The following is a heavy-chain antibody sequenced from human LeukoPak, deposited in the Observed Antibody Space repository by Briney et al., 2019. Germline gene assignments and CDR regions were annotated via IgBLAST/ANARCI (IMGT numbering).Heavy chain of an antibody. CDR1: GFTFSSYS. Sequence: GGSLRLSCAASGFTFSSYSMNWVRQAPGKGLEWVSSISSSSSYIYYADSVKGRFTISRDNAKNSLYLQMNSLRAEDTAVYYCARERAFNAFDIWGQGTMVTVSS. CDR2: ISSSSSYI. J-gene: IGHJ3*02. V-gene: IGHV3-21*01. CDR3: ARERAFNAFDI.